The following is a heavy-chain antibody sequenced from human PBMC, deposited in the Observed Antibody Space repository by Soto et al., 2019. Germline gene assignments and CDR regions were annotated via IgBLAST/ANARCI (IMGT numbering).Heavy chain of an antibody. Sequence: GGSLRLSCVASGFTFSSYGIHWVRQAPGKGLEWVAVISSDGNTKYYADSVKGRFTISRDNSKNTLYLQMDGLRPEDTAVYYCAKEVAVAGDFDYWGHGTLVTVSS. CDR3: AKEVAVAGDFDY. CDR2: ISSDGNTK. D-gene: IGHD6-19*01. CDR1: GFTFSSYG. J-gene: IGHJ4*01. V-gene: IGHV3-30*18.